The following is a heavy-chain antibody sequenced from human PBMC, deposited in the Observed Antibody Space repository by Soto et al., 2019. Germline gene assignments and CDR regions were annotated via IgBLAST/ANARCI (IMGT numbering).Heavy chain of an antibody. V-gene: IGHV3-30-3*01. D-gene: IGHD3-3*01. CDR3: ARRATYYYFWSGYAEDFDY. CDR1: GFTFSSYA. CDR2: ISYDGSNK. J-gene: IGHJ4*02. Sequence: QVQLVESGGGVVQPGRSLRLSCAASGFTFSSYAMHWVRQAPGKGLEWVAVISYDGSNKYYADSVKGRFTISRDNSKNTLYLQMNSLRAEDTAVYYCARRATYYYFWSGYAEDFDYWGQGTLVTVSS.